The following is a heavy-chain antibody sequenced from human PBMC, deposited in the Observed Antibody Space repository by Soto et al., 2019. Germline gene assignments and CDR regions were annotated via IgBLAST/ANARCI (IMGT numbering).Heavy chain of an antibody. D-gene: IGHD5-12*01. CDR2: IYSSENT. Sequence: TSETLSLTCXVSGGFVSSSSYSWGWIRQSPGKGLEWIGTIYSSENTYYNPSLLSRVTISVDTSKNEFSLKLSSVTAADTAVYYCARGSVSSGYDYATYYYYGMDVWGQGTTVTVSS. V-gene: IGHV4-39*01. CDR1: GGFVSSSSYS. J-gene: IGHJ6*02. CDR3: ARGSVSSGYDYATYYYYGMDV.